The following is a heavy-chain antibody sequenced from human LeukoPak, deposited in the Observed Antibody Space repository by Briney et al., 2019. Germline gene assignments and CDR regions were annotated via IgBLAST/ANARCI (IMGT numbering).Heavy chain of an antibody. V-gene: IGHV3-11*04. D-gene: IGHD5-24*01. CDR2: ISSSGSTR. Sequence: AGGSLRLSCAASGFTFSDYYMSWIRQAPGKGLEWVSYISSSGSTRYYADSVKGRFTISRDNAKNSLYLQMNSLRAEDTAVYYCARTSVEMATKYYYYYMDVWGKGTTVTVSS. CDR1: GFTFSDYY. CDR3: ARTSVEMATKYYYYYMDV. J-gene: IGHJ6*03.